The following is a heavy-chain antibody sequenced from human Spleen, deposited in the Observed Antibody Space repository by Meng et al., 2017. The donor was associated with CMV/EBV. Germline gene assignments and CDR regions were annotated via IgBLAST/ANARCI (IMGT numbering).Heavy chain of an antibody. Sequence: QVEPVQSGAGVKKPGASVKVSCKASGYTFTSYAISWVRQAPGQGLEWMGGIIPIFGTANYAQKFQGRVTITADESTSTAYMELSSLRSEDTAVYYCARDSMVRGGVSIYWGQGTLVTVSS. CDR1: GYTFTSYA. CDR2: IIPIFGTA. D-gene: IGHD3-10*01. V-gene: IGHV1-69*13. CDR3: ARDSMVRGGVSIY. J-gene: IGHJ4*02.